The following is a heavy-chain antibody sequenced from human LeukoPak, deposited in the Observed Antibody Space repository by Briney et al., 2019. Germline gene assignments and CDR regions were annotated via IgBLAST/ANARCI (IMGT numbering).Heavy chain of an antibody. CDR2: INPNSGDT. V-gene: IGHV1-2*02. CDR3: AREWNYGSGWFDP. Sequence: GASVKVSCKASVYTFTGYYMNWVRQAPGQGLEWMGWINPNSGDTNSAQKFPGRVTMTRDTSISTAYMELSRLRSDDTAVYYCAREWNYGSGWFDPWGQGTLVTVSS. D-gene: IGHD1-7*01. J-gene: IGHJ5*02. CDR1: VYTFTGYY.